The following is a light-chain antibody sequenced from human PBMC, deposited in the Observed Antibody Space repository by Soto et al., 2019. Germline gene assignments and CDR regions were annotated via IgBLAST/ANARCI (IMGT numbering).Light chain of an antibody. CDR2: GNS. CDR3: QSYDSSLSAL. V-gene: IGLV1-40*01. Sequence: QSALTQPPSVSGAPGQRVTISCTGSSSNIGAGYDVHWYQQLPRTAPKLLIYGNSNRPSGVPDRFSGSKSGTSASLAITGLQAEDEADYYCQSYDSSLSALFGGGTKLTVL. CDR1: SSNIGAGYD. J-gene: IGLJ2*01.